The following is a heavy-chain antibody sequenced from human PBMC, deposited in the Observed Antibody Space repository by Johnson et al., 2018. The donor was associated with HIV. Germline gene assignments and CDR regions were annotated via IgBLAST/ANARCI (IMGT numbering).Heavy chain of an antibody. V-gene: IGHV3-11*04. Sequence: VQLVESGGGLVKPGESLRLSCAASGFIFSDYYMSWIRQAPGKGLEWVSYISSSGATIYYADSVKGRFTISSDNSKNSMYLQMNSLRAEDTAIYYCARDSYYYDYDAFDIWGRGTMVTVSS. CDR2: ISSSGATI. CDR1: GFIFSDYY. J-gene: IGHJ3*02. D-gene: IGHD3-22*01. CDR3: ARDSYYYDYDAFDI.